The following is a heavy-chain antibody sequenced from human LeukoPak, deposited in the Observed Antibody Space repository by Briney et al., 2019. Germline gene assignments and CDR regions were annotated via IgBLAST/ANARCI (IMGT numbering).Heavy chain of an antibody. J-gene: IGHJ4*02. D-gene: IGHD5-12*01. CDR1: GYTFTGYY. CDR2: INPNSGGT. Sequence: GASVKVSCKASGYTFTGYYMHWVRQAPGQGLEWMGWINPNSGGTNYAQKFQGRGTMTRDTSISTAYMELSRLRSDDTAVYYCARPRASGYDRFDYWGQGTLVTVSS. CDR3: ARPRASGYDRFDY. V-gene: IGHV1-2*02.